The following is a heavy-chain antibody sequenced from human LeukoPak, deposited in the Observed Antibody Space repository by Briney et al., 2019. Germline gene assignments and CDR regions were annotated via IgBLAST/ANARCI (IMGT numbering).Heavy chain of an antibody. V-gene: IGHV4-4*02. J-gene: IGHJ3*02. D-gene: IGHD5-18*01. CDR2: IYHSGST. Sequence: SETLSLTCAVSGGSISSSNWWSWVRQPPGKGLEWIGEIYHSGSTNYNPSLKSRVTISVDKSKNQFSLKLSSVTAADTAVYYCARVDTAMVQDAFDIWGQGTMVTVSS. CDR3: ARVDTAMVQDAFDI. CDR1: GGSISSSNW.